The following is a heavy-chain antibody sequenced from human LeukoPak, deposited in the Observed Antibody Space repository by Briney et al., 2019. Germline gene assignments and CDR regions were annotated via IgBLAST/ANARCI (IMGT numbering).Heavy chain of an antibody. CDR3: ASKDEGATFLAPKGNDY. CDR1: QFSGFTFSSYA. CDR2: ISSSSSYI. D-gene: IGHD1-26*01. J-gene: IGHJ4*02. V-gene: IGHV3-21*01. Sequence: PGGSLRLSCAASQFSGFTFSSYAMNWVRQAPGKGLEWVSSISSSSSYIYYADSVKGRFTISRDNAKNSLYLQMNSLRAEDTAVYYCASKDEGATFLAPKGNDYWGQGTLVTVSS.